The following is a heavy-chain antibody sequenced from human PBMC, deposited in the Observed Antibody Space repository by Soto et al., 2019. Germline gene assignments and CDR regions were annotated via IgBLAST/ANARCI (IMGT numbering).Heavy chain of an antibody. D-gene: IGHD3-16*02. V-gene: IGHV3-23*01. CDR2: ITNDGGDT. Sequence: EMQLLESGGDLVQPGGSLRLSCAASGFTFSNYAMTWVRQAPGEGLEWVAVITNDGGDTLHADSVKGRFTIFRDNSKNTLYLQMNSLRVEDTAVYYCAKDPDRYDYVWGTYRYIDHWGQGTLVTVSS. CDR1: GFTFSNYA. CDR3: AKDPDRYDYVWGTYRYIDH. J-gene: IGHJ4*02.